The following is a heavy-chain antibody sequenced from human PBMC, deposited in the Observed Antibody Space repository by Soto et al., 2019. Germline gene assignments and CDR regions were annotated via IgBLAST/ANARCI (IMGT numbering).Heavy chain of an antibody. J-gene: IGHJ4*02. CDR3: ARESRHDYGDSYSFDY. CDR2: ISSSSRHN. Sequence: EVRLVESGGGLVKPGGSLRLSCEASGFSFSSYRMNWVRQAPGKGLEWVSSISSSSRHNYTAASVKGRFTISRDNARNSVSLQVNSLSAEDTGVYYCARESRHDYGDSYSFDYWGQGTLVTVSS. CDR1: GFSFSSYR. D-gene: IGHD4-17*01. V-gene: IGHV3-21*01.